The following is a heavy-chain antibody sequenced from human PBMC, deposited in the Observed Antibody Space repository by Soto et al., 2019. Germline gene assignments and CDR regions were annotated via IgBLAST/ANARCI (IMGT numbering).Heavy chain of an antibody. CDR1: GFTFSSYS. V-gene: IGHV3-21*01. D-gene: IGHD3-22*01. CDR3: ARGYHYYDSSGYDKWDAFDI. J-gene: IGHJ3*02. Sequence: EVQLVESGGGLVKPGGSLRLSCAASGFTFSSYSMNGVRQAPGKGLEWVSSISSSSSYIYYADSVKGRFTISRDNAKNSLYLQMNSLRPEDTAVYYCARGYHYYDSSGYDKWDAFDIWGQGTMVTVSS. CDR2: ISSSSSYI.